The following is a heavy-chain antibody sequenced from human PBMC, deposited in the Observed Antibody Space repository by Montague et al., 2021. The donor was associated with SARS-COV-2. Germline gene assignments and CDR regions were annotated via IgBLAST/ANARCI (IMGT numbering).Heavy chain of an antibody. D-gene: IGHD2-8*01. Sequence: CAISGDSVAINNATCNWIRQSPDSSLQWLWSTYYSSKWYNDYAVSVKSRITINPDTSKNQFSLQLNSVTPEDTAVYYCARDDPYCTNGVCYTGNWFDPWGQGTLVTVSS. J-gene: IGHJ5*02. CDR2: TYYSSKWYN. CDR1: GDSVAINNAT. CDR3: ARDDPYCTNGVCYTGNWFDP. V-gene: IGHV6-1*01.